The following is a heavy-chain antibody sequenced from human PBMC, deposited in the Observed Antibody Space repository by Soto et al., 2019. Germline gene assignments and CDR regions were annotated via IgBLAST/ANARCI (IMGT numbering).Heavy chain of an antibody. CDR1: GFTFSSYA. CDR2: ISGSGGST. D-gene: IGHD5-12*01. J-gene: IGHJ6*02. Sequence: GGSLRLSCAASGFTFSSYAMSWVRQAPGKGLEWVSAISGSGGSTYYADSVKGRFTISRDNSKNTLYLQMNSLRAEDTAVCYCAKDQVVATDPYYYGMDVWGQGTTVTVSS. V-gene: IGHV3-23*01. CDR3: AKDQVVATDPYYYGMDV.